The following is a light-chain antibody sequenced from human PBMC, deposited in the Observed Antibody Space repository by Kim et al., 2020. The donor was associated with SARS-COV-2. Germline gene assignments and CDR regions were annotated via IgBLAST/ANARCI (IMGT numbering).Light chain of an antibody. CDR2: WAS. CDR3: QQYYNTPCT. V-gene: IGKV4-1*01. J-gene: IGKJ2*02. CDR1: QSLFYTYNDNNY. Sequence: DIVMTQSPDSLAVSLGERATINCKSSQSLFYTYNDNNYLAWYQQKPGQPPKLLIYWASSREFGVPERFSGSGSGTDFTLTISSLQAEDVAVYYCQQYYNTPCTFGQGTKLE.